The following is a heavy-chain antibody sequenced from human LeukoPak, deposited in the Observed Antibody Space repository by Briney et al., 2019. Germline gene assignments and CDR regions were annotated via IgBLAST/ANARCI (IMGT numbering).Heavy chain of an antibody. V-gene: IGHV1-2*02. CDR2: INPDSGGT. CDR1: GYTFTGYH. J-gene: IGHJ4*02. CDR3: ARDEAGYFDY. Sequence: ASVKVSCKASGYTFTGYHMHWVRQAPGQGIEWMAWINPDSGGTNYAQKFQGRVTLTRDTSINTVYMELSRLTSDDTAVYYCARDEAGYFDYWGQGTLVTVSS.